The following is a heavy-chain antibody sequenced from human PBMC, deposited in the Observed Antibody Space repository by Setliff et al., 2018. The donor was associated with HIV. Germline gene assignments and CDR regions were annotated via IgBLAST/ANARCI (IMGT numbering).Heavy chain of an antibody. V-gene: IGHV1-2*02. CDR1: GYPFTDYF. CDR3: ANSRHFGGDYSFDY. D-gene: IGHD2-21*02. CDR2: VNPASGGS. Sequence: ASVKVSCKTFGYPFTDYFIHWMRQAPGQGLEWLGWVNPASGGSNYAQNFRGKVTMTRDTSISTAYMQVTRLTSDDTAVYYCANSRHFGGDYSFDYWGQGTLVTVSS. J-gene: IGHJ4*02.